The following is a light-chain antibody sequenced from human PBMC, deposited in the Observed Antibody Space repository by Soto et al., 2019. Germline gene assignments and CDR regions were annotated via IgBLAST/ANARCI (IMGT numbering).Light chain of an antibody. J-gene: IGKJ1*01. CDR2: KAS. CDR1: QSISVW. Sequence: EIKVTMSPSSLSVTVGDRVTITCRASQSISVWLAWYQQKAGKAPNLLIYKASSLKSGVPSRFSGSGSGTEFTLTISSLQPDDFATYYCQHYNSYPNAFGQGAKVDIK. V-gene: IGKV1-5*03. CDR3: QHYNSYPNA.